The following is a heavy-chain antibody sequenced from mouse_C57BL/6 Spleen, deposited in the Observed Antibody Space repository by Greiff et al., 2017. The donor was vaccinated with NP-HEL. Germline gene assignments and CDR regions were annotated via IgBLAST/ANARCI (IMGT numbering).Heavy chain of an antibody. V-gene: IGHV1-81*01. J-gene: IGHJ3*01. CDR1: GYTFTSYG. D-gene: IGHD4-1*01. Sequence: VQLQESGAELARPGASVKLSCKASGYTFTSYGISWVKQRPGQGLEWIGEIYPRSGNTYYNEKFKGKATLTADKSSSTAYMELRSLTSEDSAVYFCARGWDGGFAYWGQGTLVTVSA. CDR2: IYPRSGNT. CDR3: ARGWDGGFAY.